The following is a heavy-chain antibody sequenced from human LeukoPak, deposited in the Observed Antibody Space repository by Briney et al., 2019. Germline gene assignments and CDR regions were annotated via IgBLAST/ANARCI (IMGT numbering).Heavy chain of an antibody. CDR2: ISYDGSNK. D-gene: IGHD2-8*02. CDR1: GFTFSSYA. J-gene: IGHJ4*02. V-gene: IGHV3-30*01. CDR3: ARAGHFDY. Sequence: GRSLRLSCAASGFTFSSYAMHWVRQAPGKGLEWVAVISYDGSNKYYADSVKGRFTISRDNSKNTLYLQMNSLRAEDTAVYYCARAGHFDYWGQGTLVTVSS.